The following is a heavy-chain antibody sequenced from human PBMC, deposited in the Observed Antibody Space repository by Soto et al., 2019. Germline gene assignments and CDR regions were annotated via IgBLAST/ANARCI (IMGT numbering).Heavy chain of an antibody. Sequence: GGSLRLSCEASGFIFSSYSINRIRQAPGKGLEWIASMSSRSDYIYYAYSLKSRFTISRDNAKNSLYLQMNSLRADDTAVYYCAREVDFGFDYWGQGTPVTVSS. CDR1: GFIFSSYS. D-gene: IGHD5-12*01. J-gene: IGHJ4*02. V-gene: IGHV3-21*01. CDR3: AREVDFGFDY. CDR2: MSSRSDYI.